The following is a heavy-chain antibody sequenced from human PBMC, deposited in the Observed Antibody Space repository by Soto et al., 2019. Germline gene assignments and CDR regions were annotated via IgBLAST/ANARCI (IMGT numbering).Heavy chain of an antibody. D-gene: IGHD3-10*01. J-gene: IGHJ6*02. V-gene: IGHV1-58*01. CDR3: AAEVSTIYYYYGMDV. CDR2: IVVGSGNT. CDR1: GFTFTSSA. Sequence: QMQLVQSGPEVKKPGTSVKVSCKASGFTFTSSAVQWVQQARGQRLEWIGWIVVGSGNTNYAQKFQERVTITRDMSTSTAYMELSSLRSEDTAVYYCAAEVSTIYYYYGMDVWGQGTTVTVSS.